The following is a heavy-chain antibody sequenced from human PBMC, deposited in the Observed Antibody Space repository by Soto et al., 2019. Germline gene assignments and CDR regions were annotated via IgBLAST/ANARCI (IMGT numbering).Heavy chain of an antibody. CDR2: ISAYNGNT. V-gene: IGHV1-18*01. Sequence: ASVKVSCKASGYTFTSYGISWVRQAPGQGLEWMGWISAYNGNTNYAQKFQGRVTMTTDTSISTAYMEMSSLRSDDTAVYYCARDNILIGFKREYYYYGMDVWGQGTTVTVSS. CDR1: GYTFTSYG. D-gene: IGHD3-9*01. J-gene: IGHJ6*02. CDR3: ARDNILIGFKREYYYYGMDV.